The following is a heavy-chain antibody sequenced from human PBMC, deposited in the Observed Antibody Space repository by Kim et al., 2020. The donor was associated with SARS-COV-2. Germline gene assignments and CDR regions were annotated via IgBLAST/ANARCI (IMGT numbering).Heavy chain of an antibody. Sequence: SETLSLTCAVYGGSFSGYYWSWIRQPPGKGLEWIGEINHSGSTNYNPSLKSRVTISVDTSKNQFSLKLSSVTAADTAVYYWARGPLSGYYYVISQGGRINPVLDYWGQGTLVTVSS. CDR2: INHSGST. CDR1: GGSFSGYY. J-gene: IGHJ4*02. CDR3: ARGPLSGYYYVISQGGRINPVLDY. V-gene: IGHV4-34*01. D-gene: IGHD3-22*01.